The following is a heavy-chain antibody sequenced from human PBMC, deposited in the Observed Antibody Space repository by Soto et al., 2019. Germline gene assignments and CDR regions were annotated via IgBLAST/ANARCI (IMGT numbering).Heavy chain of an antibody. Sequence: GASVKVSCKASGYTFTSYAMHWVRQAPGQRLEWMGWINAGNGNTKYSQKFQGRVTITRDTSASTAYMELSSLRSEDTAVYYCARDYYDSSGYYWGNALDIWGQGTMVTVSS. CDR1: GYTFTSYA. CDR2: INAGNGNT. D-gene: IGHD3-22*01. V-gene: IGHV1-3*01. CDR3: ARDYYDSSGYYWGNALDI. J-gene: IGHJ3*02.